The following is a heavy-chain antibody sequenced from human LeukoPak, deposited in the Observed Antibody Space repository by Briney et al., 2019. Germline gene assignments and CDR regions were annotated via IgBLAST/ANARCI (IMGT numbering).Heavy chain of an antibody. CDR1: GGSISSSSYY. CDR2: IYYSGST. J-gene: IGHJ3*02. CDR3: ARDGSLYYADHAFDI. V-gene: IGHV4-39*07. Sequence: SETLSLTCTVSGGSISSSSYYWGWIRQPPGKGLEWIGSIYYSGSTYYNPSLKSRVTISVDTSKNQFSLKLSSVTAADTAVYYCARDGSLYYADHAFDIWGQGTMVTVSS. D-gene: IGHD3-10*01.